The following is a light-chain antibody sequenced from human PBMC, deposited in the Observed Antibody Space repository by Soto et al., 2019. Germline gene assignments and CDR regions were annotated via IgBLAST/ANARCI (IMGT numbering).Light chain of an antibody. CDR1: SSDIGAYDY. J-gene: IGLJ1*01. Sequence: QSVLTQPASLCGSPGQSITISCTRTSSDIGAYDYVSWFQQHPGKAPKLMISEVNNRPSGVSNRFSGSKSGNTAYLTISGLQVEDEAEYFCLSFTTTSTHVFGTGTKLTV. CDR2: EVN. V-gene: IGLV2-14*01. CDR3: LSFTTTSTHV.